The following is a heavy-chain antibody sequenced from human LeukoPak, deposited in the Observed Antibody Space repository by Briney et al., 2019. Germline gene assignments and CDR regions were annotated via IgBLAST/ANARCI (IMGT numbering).Heavy chain of an antibody. D-gene: IGHD3-22*01. CDR3: ARDADYYDSSGYRLLDY. V-gene: IGHV4-4*07. Sequence: SSETLSLTCTVSGGSISSYYWSWIRQPAGKGLEWTGRIYTSGSTNYNPSLKSRVTMSVDTSKNQFSLKLSSVTAADTAVYYCARDADYYDSSGYRLLDYWGQGTLVTVSS. CDR2: IYTSGST. CDR1: GGSISSYY. J-gene: IGHJ4*02.